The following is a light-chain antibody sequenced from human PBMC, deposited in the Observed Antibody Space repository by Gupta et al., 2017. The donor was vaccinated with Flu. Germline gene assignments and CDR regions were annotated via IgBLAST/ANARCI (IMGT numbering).Light chain of an antibody. CDR1: QSSSSY. Sequence: DITMTQSPSSLSASVGYRVTITCRASQSSSSYLNWYQQKPGKAPKLLIYAASSLQSGVPSRCSGSGSGKDFTPTSSSLQPEDVATYYCQQSNNTSRTFDEGTKVEIK. CDR3: QQSNNTSRT. CDR2: AAS. V-gene: IGKV1-39*01. J-gene: IGKJ4*02.